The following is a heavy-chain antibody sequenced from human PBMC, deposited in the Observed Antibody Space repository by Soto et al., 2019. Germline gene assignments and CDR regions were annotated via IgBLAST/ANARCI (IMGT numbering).Heavy chain of an antibody. J-gene: IGHJ4*02. CDR1: GFTFSSYG. CDR3: AREYSSSWNYFDY. V-gene: IGHV3-33*01. CDR2: IWYDGSNK. Sequence: GGSLRLSCAASGFTFSSYGMHWVRQAPGKGLEWVAVIWYDGSNKYYADTVKGRFTISRDNSKNTLYLQMNSLRAEDTAVYYCAREYSSSWNYFDYWGQGTLVTVSS. D-gene: IGHD6-13*01.